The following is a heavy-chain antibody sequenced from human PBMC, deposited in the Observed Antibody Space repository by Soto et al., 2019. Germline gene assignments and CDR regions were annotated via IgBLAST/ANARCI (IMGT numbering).Heavy chain of an antibody. CDR3: ASGRPSRAWFDP. CDR1: GGCLSGYY. CDR2: ITHSGSP. Sequence: SETLSLTCAVYGGCLSGYYWSWVRQPPGKGPEWIGDITHSGSPTYNPSLKSRVTISVDTSKNQFSLQLSSVTAADTAVYYRASGRPSRAWFDPWGQGTLVTVSS. J-gene: IGHJ5*02. V-gene: IGHV4-34*01.